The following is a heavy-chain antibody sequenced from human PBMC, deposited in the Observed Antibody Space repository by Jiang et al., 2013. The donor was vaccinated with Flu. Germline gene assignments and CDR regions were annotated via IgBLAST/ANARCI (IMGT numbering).Heavy chain of an antibody. CDR3: ARGNYRNWFDP. J-gene: IGHJ5*02. V-gene: IGHV1-8*02. D-gene: IGHD4-11*01. Sequence: GAEVKKPGASVKVSCKASGFTFTDYYIHWVRQAPGQGLEWMGWMNPNSGNTGYAQKFQGRVTMTRNTSISTAYMELSSLRSEDTAVYYCARGNYRNWFDPWGQGTLVTVSS. CDR1: GFTFTDYY. CDR2: MNPNSGNT.